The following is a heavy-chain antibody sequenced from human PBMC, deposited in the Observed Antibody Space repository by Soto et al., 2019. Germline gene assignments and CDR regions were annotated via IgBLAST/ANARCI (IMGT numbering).Heavy chain of an antibody. J-gene: IGHJ4*02. V-gene: IGHV1-58*01. Sequence: QMQLVQSGPEVKKPGTSVKVSCKASGFTFTSSAVQWVRQARGQRLEWIGWIVVGSGNTNYAQKFQERVTITRDMSTSTAYMELSSLRSEDTAVYYCAAGLYYYDSSGYSTPRYWGQGTLVTVSS. CDR2: IVVGSGNT. CDR3: AAGLYYYDSSGYSTPRY. CDR1: GFTFTSSA. D-gene: IGHD3-22*01.